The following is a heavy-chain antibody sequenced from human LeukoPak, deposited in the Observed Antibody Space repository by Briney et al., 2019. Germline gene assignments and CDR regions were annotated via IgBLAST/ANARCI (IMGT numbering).Heavy chain of an antibody. Sequence: GGSLRLSCTGSGFTFGDYAMSWFRQAPERGLECIGFIRSKDYGGTPEYDAYVRGRFTIPRDDSKSISYLQMNSMKSEDTAVYYCSREGGSGWAYAYWGQGTVVTVSS. CDR1: GFTFGDYA. CDR2: IRSKDYGGTP. CDR3: SREGGSGWAYAY. V-gene: IGHV3-49*03. D-gene: IGHD6-19*01. J-gene: IGHJ4*02.